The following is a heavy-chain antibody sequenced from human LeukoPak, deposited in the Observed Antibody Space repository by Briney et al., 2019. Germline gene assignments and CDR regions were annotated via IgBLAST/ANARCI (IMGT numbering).Heavy chain of an antibody. V-gene: IGHV3-73*01. CDR1: GFSFSDSA. CDR3: FSSNSTPGGNWFDP. CDR2: IRSEPKNFAT. J-gene: IGHJ5*02. D-gene: IGHD4-11*01. Sequence: GGSLKLSCVASGFSFSDSAIHWVRQAAGKGLEWVGRIRSEPKNFATAYAASVGGRFTISRDDSKNTAYLQMDGLKNEDTAVYFCFSSNSTPGGNWFDPWGQGTLVTVSS.